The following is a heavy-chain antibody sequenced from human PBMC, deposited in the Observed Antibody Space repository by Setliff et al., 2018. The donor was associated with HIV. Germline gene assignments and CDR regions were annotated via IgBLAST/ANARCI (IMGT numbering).Heavy chain of an antibody. Sequence: GASVKVSCKASGYTFTGNYIHWVRQAPGQGLEWMGIINPSGGSTSYAQKFQGRVTMTRDTSTSTVYMELSSLRSEDTAVYYCARVIAVAGHFDYGVSFWGQGTMVTVSS. CDR3: ARVIAVAGHFDYGVSF. V-gene: IGHV1-46*01. CDR2: INPSGGST. J-gene: IGHJ3*01. CDR1: GYTFTGNY. D-gene: IGHD6-19*01.